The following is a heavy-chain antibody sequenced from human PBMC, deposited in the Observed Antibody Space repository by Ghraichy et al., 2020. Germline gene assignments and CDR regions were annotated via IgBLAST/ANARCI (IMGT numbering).Heavy chain of an antibody. CDR1: GGSFSGYY. CDR3: ASPTTLQPYYMDV. CDR2: INHSGST. V-gene: IGHV4-34*01. D-gene: IGHD4-17*01. Sequence: SETLSLTCAVYGGSFSGYYWSWIRQPPGKGLEWIGEINHSGSTNYNPSLKSRVTISVDTSKNQFSLKLSSVTAADTAVYYCASPTTLQPYYMDVWGKGTTVTVSS. J-gene: IGHJ6*03.